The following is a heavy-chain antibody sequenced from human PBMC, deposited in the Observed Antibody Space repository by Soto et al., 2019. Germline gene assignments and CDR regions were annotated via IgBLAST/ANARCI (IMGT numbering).Heavy chain of an antibody. J-gene: IGHJ4*02. Sequence: GGSLRLSCAASGFTFSSYAMSWVRQAPGKGLEWVSAISGSGGSTYYADSVKGRFTISRDNSKNTLYLQMNSLRAEDTAVYYCARDDYYGDSPLPCFDYWGQGTLVTVSS. CDR1: GFTFSSYA. CDR2: ISGSGGST. CDR3: ARDDYYGDSPLPCFDY. D-gene: IGHD4-17*01. V-gene: IGHV3-23*01.